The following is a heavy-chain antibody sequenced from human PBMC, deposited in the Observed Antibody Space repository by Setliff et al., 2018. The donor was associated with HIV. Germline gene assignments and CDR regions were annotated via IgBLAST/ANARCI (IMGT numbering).Heavy chain of an antibody. CDR1: GDSIGDYY. D-gene: IGHD3-10*01. CDR2: VYASAYS. Sequence: SETLSLTCTVSGDSIGDYYWNWIRQLAGKGLEWIGRVYASAYSNYNPSLKSRVTMSVDTSQNQFSLKLRSVNAADTAVYYCARDWVTRSNYYGSGSPWYFDFWGRGILVT. V-gene: IGHV4-4*07. J-gene: IGHJ2*01. CDR3: ARDWVTRSNYYGSGSPWYFDF.